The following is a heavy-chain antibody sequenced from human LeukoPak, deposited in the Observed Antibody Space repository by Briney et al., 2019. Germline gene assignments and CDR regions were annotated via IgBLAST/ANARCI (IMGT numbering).Heavy chain of an antibody. CDR1: GFTFSSYE. CDR2: ISSSGSTI. J-gene: IGHJ4*02. V-gene: IGHV3-48*03. CDR3: ARTRGYYYDSSGYLSDY. Sequence: GGSLKLSCAASGFTFSSYEMNWVRQAPGKGLEWVSYISSSGSTIYYADSVKGRFTISRDNAKNSLYLQMNSLRAEDTAVYYCARTRGYYYDSSGYLSDYWGRGILVTVSS. D-gene: IGHD3-22*01.